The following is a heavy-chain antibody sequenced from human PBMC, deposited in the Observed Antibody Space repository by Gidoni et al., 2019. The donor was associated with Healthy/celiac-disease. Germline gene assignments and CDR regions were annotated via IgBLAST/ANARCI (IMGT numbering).Heavy chain of an antibody. CDR2: INSDGSST. J-gene: IGHJ3*02. Sequence: EVQLVESGGGLVQPGGSLRLSCAASGFTVSSYWMHWVRRAPGKGLVWVSRINSDGSSTSYADSVKGRFTISRDNAKNTLYLQMNSLRAEDTAVYYCARKWTYGGNDGGDDAFDIWGQGTMVTVSS. CDR1: GFTVSSYW. D-gene: IGHD2-15*01. V-gene: IGHV3-74*01. CDR3: ARKWTYGGNDGGDDAFDI.